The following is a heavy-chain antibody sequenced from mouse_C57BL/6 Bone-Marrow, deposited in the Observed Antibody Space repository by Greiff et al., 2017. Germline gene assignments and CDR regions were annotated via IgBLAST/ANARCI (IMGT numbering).Heavy chain of an antibody. D-gene: IGHD4-1*01. CDR3: ARLGRFDY. Sequence: QLQQPGAELVMPGASVKLSCKASGYTFTSYWMHWVKQRPGQGLEWIGEIDPSDSYTNYNQKFKGKSTLTVDKSSSTAYMQLSSLTSEDSAVYYCARLGRFDYWGQGTTLTVSS. V-gene: IGHV1-69*01. CDR2: IDPSDSYT. J-gene: IGHJ2*01. CDR1: GYTFTSYW.